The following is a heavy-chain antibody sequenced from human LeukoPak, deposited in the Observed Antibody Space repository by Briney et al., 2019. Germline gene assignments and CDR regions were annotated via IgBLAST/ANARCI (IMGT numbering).Heavy chain of an antibody. CDR1: GGSIRSYY. D-gene: IGHD2/OR15-2a*01. V-gene: IGHV4-59*01. CDR2: VYHTGST. Sequence: TASETLSLTCTVSGGSIRSYYWSWTRQSPEKELEWIGYVYHTGSTKYSPSLQSRVTISIDPSKNQFSLNLTSVTAADTAVYYCSTDSPTGFDHWGQGALVTVSS. J-gene: IGHJ4*02. CDR3: STDSPTGFDH.